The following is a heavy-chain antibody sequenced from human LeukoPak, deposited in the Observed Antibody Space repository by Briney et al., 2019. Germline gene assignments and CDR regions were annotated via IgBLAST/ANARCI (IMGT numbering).Heavy chain of an antibody. CDR3: AKGGARVVVTAIVY. J-gene: IGHJ4*02. V-gene: IGHV3-23*01. D-gene: IGHD2-21*02. Sequence: GGSLRLSCAASGSTFSSYAMSWVRQAPGKGLEWVSTISGSGGSTYNADAVKGRFTISRDNSKNTLYLQMNSLRAEDTAVYYCAKGGARVVVTAIVYWGQGTLATVSS. CDR2: ISGSGGST. CDR1: GSTFSSYA.